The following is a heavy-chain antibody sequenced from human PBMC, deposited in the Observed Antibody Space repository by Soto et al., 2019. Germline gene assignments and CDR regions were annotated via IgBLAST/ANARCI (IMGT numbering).Heavy chain of an antibody. D-gene: IGHD3-22*01. CDR2: ISYDGSNK. V-gene: IGHV3-30*18. CDR1: GFTFSSYG. J-gene: IGHJ4*02. Sequence: GGSLRLSCAASGFTFSSYGMHWVRQAPGKGLEWVAVISYDGSNKYYADSVKGRFTISRDNSKNTLYLQMNSLRAEDTAVYYCAKDQWDYYDSSSLDYWGQGTLVTVSS. CDR3: AKDQWDYYDSSSLDY.